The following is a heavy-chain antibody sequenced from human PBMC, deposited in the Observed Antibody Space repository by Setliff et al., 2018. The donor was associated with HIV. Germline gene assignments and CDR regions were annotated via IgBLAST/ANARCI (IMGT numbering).Heavy chain of an antibody. D-gene: IGHD6-19*01. J-gene: IGHJ4*02. CDR2: IHLSDT. Sequence: NPSETLSLTCSVSGGSMRSNIYYWGWIRLSPTKGLAWIGSIHLSDTYYNPSLKSRVTISVDTSKDQFSLKLTSLTAADTAVYYCARSSMAGFDYWGQGKLVTVSS. V-gene: IGHV4-39*07. CDR1: GGSMRSNIYY. CDR3: ARSSMAGFDY.